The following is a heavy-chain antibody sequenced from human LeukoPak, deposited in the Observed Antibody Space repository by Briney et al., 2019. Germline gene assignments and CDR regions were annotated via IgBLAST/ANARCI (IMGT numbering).Heavy chain of an antibody. CDR2: IRQDASAV. Sequence: GGSLRLSCAASGFTFSNYYMSWVRQAPGKGLEWVANIRQDASAVFQVDSLKGRFTVSRDNTKNSLYLQMSSLRVEDTAVYYCARWIHDSAAWRLDYWGRGALVTVSS. D-gene: IGHD3-22*01. J-gene: IGHJ4*02. CDR1: GFTFSNYY. CDR3: ARWIHDSAAWRLDY. V-gene: IGHV3-7*04.